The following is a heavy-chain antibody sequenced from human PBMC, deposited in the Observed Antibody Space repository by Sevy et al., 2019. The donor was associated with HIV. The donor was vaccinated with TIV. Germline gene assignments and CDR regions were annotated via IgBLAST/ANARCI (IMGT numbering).Heavy chain of an antibody. CDR3: AKDGPYSIAAAGHGVDY. J-gene: IGHJ4*02. V-gene: IGHV3-43D*04. D-gene: IGHD6-13*01. CDR1: GFTFDDYA. CDR2: ISWDGGST. Sequence: GGSLRLSCAASGFTFDDYAMHWVRQAPGKGLEWVSLISWDGGSTYYADSVKGRFTISRDNSKNSLYLQMNSLRAEDTALYYCAKDGPYSIAAAGHGVDYWGQGTLVTVSS.